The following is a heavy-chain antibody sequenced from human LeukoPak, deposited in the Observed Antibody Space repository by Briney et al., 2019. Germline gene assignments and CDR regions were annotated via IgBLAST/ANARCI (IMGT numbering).Heavy chain of an antibody. CDR3: ARAGAVADQYYYYMDV. J-gene: IGHJ6*03. CDR1: GGSISSGSYY. Sequence: SQTLSLTCTVSGGSISSGSYYWSWIRQPAGKGLEWIGRIYTSGSTNYNPSLKSRVTISVDTSKNQFSLKLSSVTAADTAVYYCARAGAVADQYYYYMDVWGKGTTVTVSS. V-gene: IGHV4-61*02. D-gene: IGHD6-19*01. CDR2: IYTSGST.